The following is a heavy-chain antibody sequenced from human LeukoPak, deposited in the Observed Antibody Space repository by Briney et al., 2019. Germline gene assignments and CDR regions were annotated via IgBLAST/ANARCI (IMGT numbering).Heavy chain of an antibody. J-gene: IGHJ4*02. D-gene: IGHD3-22*01. CDR3: ARVYDSSGYYSDY. CDR2: IYISGST. CDR1: GGSISSYF. V-gene: IGHV4-4*07. Sequence: SETLSLTCTVSGGSISSYFWNWIRQPAGKGLEWIGRIYISGSTNYNPSLKSRVTISVDTSKNQFSLKLSSVTAADTAVYYCARVYDSSGYYSDYWGQGTLVTVSS.